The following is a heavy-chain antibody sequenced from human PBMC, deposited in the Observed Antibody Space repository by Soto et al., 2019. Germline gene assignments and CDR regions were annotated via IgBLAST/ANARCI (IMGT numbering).Heavy chain of an antibody. CDR3: ARVPPRGSVGWFDP. V-gene: IGHV4-30-4*01. Sequence: QVQLQESGPGLVKPSQTLSLTCTVSGGSISSGDYYWSWIRQPPGKGLEWIGYIYYSGSTYYNPSLKSGVTISVDTSKTQFPLKLSSVTAADTAVYYCARVPPRGSVGWFDPWGQGTLVTVSS. J-gene: IGHJ5*02. CDR1: GGSISSGDYY. CDR2: IYYSGST. D-gene: IGHD5-12*01.